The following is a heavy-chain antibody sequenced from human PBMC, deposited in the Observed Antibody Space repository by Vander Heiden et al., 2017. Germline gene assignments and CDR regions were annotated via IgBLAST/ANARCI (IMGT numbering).Heavy chain of an antibody. Sequence: MQLVQAGPEVKKPGTSVKVSCKASGFTVTSSAGQWVRQARGQRLEWIGWIVVGSGNTNYAQKFQERVTITRDMSTSTAYMELSSLRSEDTAVYYCAAEGTTAMVTGYYYYGMDVWGQGTTVTVSS. D-gene: IGHD5-18*01. CDR3: AAEGTTAMVTGYYYYGMDV. CDR2: IVVGSGNT. V-gene: IGHV1-58*01. J-gene: IGHJ6*02. CDR1: GFTVTSSA.